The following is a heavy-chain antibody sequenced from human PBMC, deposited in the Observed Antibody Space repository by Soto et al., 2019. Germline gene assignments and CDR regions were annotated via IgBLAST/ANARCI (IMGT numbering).Heavy chain of an antibody. V-gene: IGHV4-59*11. Sequence: QVQLQESGPGLVKPSETLSLTCTVSGDSISSHYCNWIRQPPGRGLEWIGNVYYSGSTIYNPSLESRVTISVDRSNNQFSLKLRSVTAADAAVYYCARVRTVFDYWGQGILVTVSS. CDR1: GDSISSHY. D-gene: IGHD1-1*01. J-gene: IGHJ4*02. CDR2: VYYSGST. CDR3: ARVRTVFDY.